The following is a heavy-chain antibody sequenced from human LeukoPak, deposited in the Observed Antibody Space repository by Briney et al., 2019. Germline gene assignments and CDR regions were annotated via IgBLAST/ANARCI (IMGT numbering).Heavy chain of an antibody. Sequence: ASVKVSCKASGGTFSSYAISWVRQAPGQGLEWMGGIIPIFGTANYAQKFQGRVTITADKSTSTAYMELSSLRSEDTAVYYCARATQIGYYLDAFDIWGQGTMVTVSS. J-gene: IGHJ3*02. CDR1: GGTFSSYA. CDR2: IIPIFGTA. CDR3: ARATQIGYYLDAFDI. V-gene: IGHV1-69*06. D-gene: IGHD3-22*01.